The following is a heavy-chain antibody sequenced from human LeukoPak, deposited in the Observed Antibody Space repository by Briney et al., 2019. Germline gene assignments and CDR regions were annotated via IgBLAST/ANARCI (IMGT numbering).Heavy chain of an antibody. CDR3: ARRERYSGSYLDY. D-gene: IGHD1-26*01. J-gene: IGHJ4*02. CDR2: IYHSGST. V-gene: IGHV4-38-2*02. Sequence: KTSETLSLTCTVSGYSISSGYYWGWIRQPPGKGLEWIGSIYHSGSTYYNPSLKSRVTISVDTSENQFSLKLSSVTAADTAVYYCARRERYSGSYLDYWGQGTMVTVSS. CDR1: GYSISSGYY.